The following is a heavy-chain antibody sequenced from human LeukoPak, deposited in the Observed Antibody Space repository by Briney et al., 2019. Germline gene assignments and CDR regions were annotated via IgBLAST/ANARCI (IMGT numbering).Heavy chain of an antibody. CDR3: AREYVPGGGYYYDSSGYVNY. CDR1: GYTFTGYY. D-gene: IGHD3-22*01. J-gene: IGHJ4*02. CDR2: INPNSGGT. Sequence: ASVKVSCKASGYTFTGYYMHWVRQAPGQGLEWMGWINPNSGGTNYAQKFQGRVTMTRDTSISTAYMELSRLRSDDTAVYYCAREYVPGGGYYYDSSGYVNYWGQGTLVTVSS. V-gene: IGHV1-2*02.